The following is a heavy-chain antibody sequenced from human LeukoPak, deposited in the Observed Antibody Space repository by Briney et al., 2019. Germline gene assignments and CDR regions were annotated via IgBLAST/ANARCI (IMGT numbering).Heavy chain of an antibody. Sequence: GGSLRLSCAASGFTFSNYAMSWVRQAPGKGLEWVSAISGSGGSTYYADSVKGRFTISRDNSKNTLYLQMNSLRAEDTAVYYCAKEPYYDFWSGYYRVDYWGQGTLVTVSS. V-gene: IGHV3-23*01. CDR2: ISGSGGST. CDR3: AKEPYYDFWSGYYRVDY. CDR1: GFTFSNYA. J-gene: IGHJ4*02. D-gene: IGHD3-3*01.